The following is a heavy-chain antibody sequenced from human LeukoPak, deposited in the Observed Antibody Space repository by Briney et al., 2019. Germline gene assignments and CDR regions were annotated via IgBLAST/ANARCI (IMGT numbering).Heavy chain of an antibody. CDR3: ARDRAWNYFDY. V-gene: IGHV3-30*03. Sequence: GGSLRLSCAPSGFTFSRHGTHWVRQAPGKGLEWVAIISNDGSRKYYAHSVEGQFTISRDNSKNTLYLQMGSLRAEDTAVYYCARDRAWNYFDYWGQGTLVTVSS. J-gene: IGHJ4*02. CDR2: ISNDGSRK. CDR1: GFTFSRHG. D-gene: IGHD3-3*01.